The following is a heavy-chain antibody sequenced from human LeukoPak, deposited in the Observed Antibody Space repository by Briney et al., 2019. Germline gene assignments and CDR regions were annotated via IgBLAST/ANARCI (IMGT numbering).Heavy chain of an antibody. Sequence: GGSLRLSCAASGLTFSCYWMTWVRQAPGKGLEWVANIKQDASEKYYVDSVKGRFTISRDNAKNSLYLQMNSLRAEDTAVYYCATTYCSGGSCYSPLDAFDIWGKGTMVTVSS. D-gene: IGHD2-15*01. CDR3: ATTYCSGGSCYSPLDAFDI. CDR2: IKQDASEK. J-gene: IGHJ3*02. V-gene: IGHV3-7*01. CDR1: GLTFSCYW.